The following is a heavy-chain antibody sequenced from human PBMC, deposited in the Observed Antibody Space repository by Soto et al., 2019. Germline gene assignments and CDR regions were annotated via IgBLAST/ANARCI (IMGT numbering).Heavy chain of an antibody. Sequence: SQTLSLICVISGDSVSSNNAAWNWIRQSPSRGLEWLGRTYYRSKWYHEYAVSVKGRITINPDTSKNQFSLQLNSVTPEDAAVYYCARTNGYLDYWGQGTLVTVSS. CDR1: GDSVSSNNAA. CDR2: TYYRSKWYH. J-gene: IGHJ4*02. CDR3: ARTNGYLDY. V-gene: IGHV6-1*01. D-gene: IGHD4-17*01.